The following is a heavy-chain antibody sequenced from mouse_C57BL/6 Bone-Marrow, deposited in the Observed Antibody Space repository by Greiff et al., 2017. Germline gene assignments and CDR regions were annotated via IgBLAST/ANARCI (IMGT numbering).Heavy chain of an antibody. CDR1: GFTFSDYG. CDR2: ISSGSSTI. Sequence: EVKLVESGGGLVKPGGSLKLSCAASGFTFSDYGMHWVRQAPEKGLEWVAYISSGSSTIYYADTVKGRFTISRDHAKNTLFLQMTSLRSEDTAMYYCASAYAMDYWGQGTSVTVSS. V-gene: IGHV5-17*01. J-gene: IGHJ4*01. CDR3: ASAYAMDY.